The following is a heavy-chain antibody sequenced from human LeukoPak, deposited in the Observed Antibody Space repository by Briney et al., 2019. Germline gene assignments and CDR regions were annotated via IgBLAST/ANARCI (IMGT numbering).Heavy chain of an antibody. CDR3: TRGGSYWSI. V-gene: IGHV4-59*01. Sequence: PSETLSLTCTVSGGSITSDYWTWLRQPPGETLEWIGYVSYSGSSNYNPSLKSRVTISIDTSKNQFSLKLTSVTAADTAVYYCTRGGSYWSIWGQGTLVTVSS. CDR2: VSYSGSS. CDR1: GGSITSDY. J-gene: IGHJ4*02. D-gene: IGHD3-16*01.